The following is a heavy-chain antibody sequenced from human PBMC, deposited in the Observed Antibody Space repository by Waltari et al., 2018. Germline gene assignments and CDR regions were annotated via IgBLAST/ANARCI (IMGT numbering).Heavy chain of an antibody. D-gene: IGHD6-19*01. Sequence: QLQLQESGPGLVKPSETLSLTCTASGGSISSSRYYWGWIRQPPGKGLEWIGSIYYSGSTYYNPSLKSRVTISVDTSKNQFSLKLSSVTAADTAVYYCANLDSSGWYGYFQHWGQGTLVTVSS. CDR1: GGSISSSRYY. V-gene: IGHV4-39*07. CDR3: ANLDSSGWYGYFQH. J-gene: IGHJ1*01. CDR2: IYYSGST.